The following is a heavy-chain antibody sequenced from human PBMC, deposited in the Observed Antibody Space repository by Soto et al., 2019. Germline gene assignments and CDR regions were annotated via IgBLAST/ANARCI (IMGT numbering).Heavy chain of an antibody. CDR1: GGTFSAYA. J-gene: IGHJ4*02. CDR3: ATHPVGYCSSTICAIFDY. Sequence: QVQLVQSGAEVKKPGSSVKVSCKASGGTFSAYAISRVRQAPGQGLEWMGGIIPIFGTANYAQKFQGRVTITADDSTSTAYMELSSLRSEDTAVYYCATHPVGYCSSTICAIFDYWVQGTLVTVSS. V-gene: IGHV1-69*01. D-gene: IGHD2-2*01. CDR2: IIPIFGTA.